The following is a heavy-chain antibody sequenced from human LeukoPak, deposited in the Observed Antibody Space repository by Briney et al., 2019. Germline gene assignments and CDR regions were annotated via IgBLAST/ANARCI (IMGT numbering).Heavy chain of an antibody. CDR3: AKVVSPLWFGEVAFDI. V-gene: IGHV3-23*01. CDR1: GFTFSSYG. CDR2: ISGSGTST. D-gene: IGHD3-10*01. Sequence: PGGSLRLSCAASGFTFSSYGMNWVRQAPGKGLEWVSTISGSGTSTYYADSVKGRFTISRDNSKNTLYLQMNSLRAEDTALYYCAKVVSPLWFGEVAFDIWGQGTMVTVSS. J-gene: IGHJ3*02.